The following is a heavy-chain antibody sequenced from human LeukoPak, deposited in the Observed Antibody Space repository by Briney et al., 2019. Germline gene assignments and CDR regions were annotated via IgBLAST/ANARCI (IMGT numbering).Heavy chain of an antibody. D-gene: IGHD2-21*02. V-gene: IGHV4-34*01. Sequence: PSETLSLTCAVYGGSFSGYYWSWIRQPPGKGLEWIGEINHSGSTNYNPSLKSRVTISVDTSKSQFSLKLSSVTAADTTVYYCARFLVTATLYDDYWGQGTLVTVSS. CDR1: GGSFSGYY. J-gene: IGHJ4*02. CDR3: ARFLVTATLYDDY. CDR2: INHSGST.